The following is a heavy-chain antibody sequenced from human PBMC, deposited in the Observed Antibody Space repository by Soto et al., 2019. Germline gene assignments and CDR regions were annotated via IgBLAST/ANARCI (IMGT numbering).Heavy chain of an antibody. V-gene: IGHV4-34*01. CDR2: INHSGST. CDR3: ARDVGYTGYEQGNPFDI. J-gene: IGHJ3*02. CDR1: GGSFSGYY. Sequence: SETLSLTCAVYGGSFSGYYWSWIRQPPGKGLEWIGEINHSGSTNYNPSLKSRVTISVDTSKNQFSLKLSSVTAADTAVYYCARDVGYTGYEQGNPFDIWGQGTTVTVSS. D-gene: IGHD5-12*01.